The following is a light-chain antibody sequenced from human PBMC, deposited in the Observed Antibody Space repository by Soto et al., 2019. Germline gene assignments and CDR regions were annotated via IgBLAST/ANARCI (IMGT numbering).Light chain of an antibody. CDR1: SSNIGSHS. CDR3: AAWDDSLKEV. CDR2: SNN. Sequence: SVLTQPPSASGTPGQRVTISCSGSSSNIGSHSVNWYQQLPGTAPKLLVYSNNQRPSGVPDRFSGSKSGTSASLAISGLQSEDEADYYCAAWDDSLKEVFGGGTKLTVL. J-gene: IGLJ2*01. V-gene: IGLV1-44*01.